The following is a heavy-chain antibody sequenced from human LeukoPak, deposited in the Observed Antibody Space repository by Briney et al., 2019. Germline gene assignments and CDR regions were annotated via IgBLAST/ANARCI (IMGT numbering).Heavy chain of an antibody. CDR2: ISSSGSTI. CDR1: GFTFSDYY. J-gene: IGHJ4*02. Sequence: PGGSLRLSCAASGFTFSDYYMSWIRQAPGKGLEWVSYISSSGSTIYYADSVKGRFTISRDNAKNSLYLQMNSLRAEDTAVYYCAGVDTAMDHYFDYWGQGTLVTVSS. CDR3: AGVDTAMDHYFDY. V-gene: IGHV3-11*04. D-gene: IGHD5-18*01.